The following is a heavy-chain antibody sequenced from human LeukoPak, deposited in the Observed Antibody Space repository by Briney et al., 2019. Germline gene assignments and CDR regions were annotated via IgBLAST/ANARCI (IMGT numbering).Heavy chain of an antibody. Sequence: SDTLSLTCSMSSGSITAIDNHYWGWIRQPPGKGLEWIGSINLGGHTYYNPPLESRFTISVDTSKNQSSLMVTSVTAADTAVYYCAGQRAWFGEWAFDYWGPGTLVTVSS. CDR1: SGSITAIDNHY. D-gene: IGHD3-10*01. J-gene: IGHJ4*02. CDR3: AGQRAWFGEWAFDY. V-gene: IGHV4-39*01. CDR2: INLGGHT.